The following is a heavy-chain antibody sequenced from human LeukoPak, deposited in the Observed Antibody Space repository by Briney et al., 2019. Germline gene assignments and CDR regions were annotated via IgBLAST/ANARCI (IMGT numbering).Heavy chain of an antibody. V-gene: IGHV4-59*03. D-gene: IGHD2-15*01. CDR3: SRKGGILDAFDI. J-gene: IGHJ3*02. Sequence: SETLSLTCTVSGGSMNNYYWNWIRQPPGKGLEWVGFMYYSGSSLYNPSLKSRVTISVDTSKNQFSLKLTSLTAADTAVYYCSRKGGILDAFDIWGQGTMVTVSS. CDR2: MYYSGSS. CDR1: GGSMNNYY.